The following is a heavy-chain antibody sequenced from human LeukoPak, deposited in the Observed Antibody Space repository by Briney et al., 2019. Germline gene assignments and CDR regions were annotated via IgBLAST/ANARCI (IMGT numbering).Heavy chain of an antibody. Sequence: GSLRLSCTASGFTFSSYWMSWVRQAPGKGLEWVANIRQDGGLKHYVDSVKGRFTISRDNAKNSLYLQMNSLRAEDTAVYYCSKQLVGGTFDYWGQGTLVTVSS. V-gene: IGHV3-7*01. CDR2: IRQDGGLK. CDR1: GFTFSSYW. CDR3: SKQLVGGTFDY. J-gene: IGHJ4*02. D-gene: IGHD6-6*01.